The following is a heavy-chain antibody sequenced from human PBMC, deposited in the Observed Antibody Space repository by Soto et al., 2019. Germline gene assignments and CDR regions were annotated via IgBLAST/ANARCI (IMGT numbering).Heavy chain of an antibody. V-gene: IGHV4-30-4*01. D-gene: IGHD3-10*01. CDR3: AGQPTAGSYYDLGSYYYYYAMDV. Sequence: SETLSLTCTVSGGSISSGDYYWSWIRQPPGKGLEWIGYIYYSGSTYYNPSLMSRVTISLDTSKNQFSLKLSSVTAADTAVYYCAGQPTAGSYYDLGSYYYYYAMDVWAQRTTVTVSS. J-gene: IGHJ6*02. CDR1: GGSISSGDYY. CDR2: IYYSGST.